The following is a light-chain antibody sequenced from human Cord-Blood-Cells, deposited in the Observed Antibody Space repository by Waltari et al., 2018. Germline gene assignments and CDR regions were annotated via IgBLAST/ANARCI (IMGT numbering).Light chain of an antibody. V-gene: IGLV4-69*01. J-gene: IGLJ3*02. Sequence: TCTLSSGHSSYAIAWHQQQPEKGPRYLMKLNSDGSHSKGDGIPDRFSGSSSGAERYLTISSLQSEDEADYYCQTWGTGIGVFGGGTKLTVL. CDR2: LNSDGSH. CDR1: SGHSSYA. CDR3: QTWGTGIGV.